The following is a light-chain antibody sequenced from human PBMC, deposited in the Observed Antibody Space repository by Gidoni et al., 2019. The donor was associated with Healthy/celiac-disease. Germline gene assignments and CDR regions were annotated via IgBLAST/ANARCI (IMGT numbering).Light chain of an antibody. CDR1: KLGDKY. CDR2: QDS. CDR3: QAWDSSTAYVV. J-gene: IGLJ2*01. V-gene: IGLV3-1*01. Sequence: SYELTQPPSVSVSPGQTASITCSGDKLGDKYACWYQQKPGQSPVLVIYQDSKRPSGIPVRFSGSNSGNTATLTISGTQAMDEDDYYCQAWDSSTAYVVFGGGTKLTVL.